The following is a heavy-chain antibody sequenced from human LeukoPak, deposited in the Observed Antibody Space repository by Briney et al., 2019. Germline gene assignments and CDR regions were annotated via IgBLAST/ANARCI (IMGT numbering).Heavy chain of an antibody. Sequence: ASVKVSCKASGYTFTSYGISWVRQAPGQGLEWMGWMNPNSGNTGYAQKFQGRVTMTRNTSISTAYMELSSLRSEDTAVYYCAVSSGSYWDYYYGMDVWGQGTTVTVSS. CDR2: MNPNSGNT. CDR1: GYTFTSYG. J-gene: IGHJ6*02. D-gene: IGHD1-26*01. V-gene: IGHV1-8*02. CDR3: AVSSGSYWDYYYGMDV.